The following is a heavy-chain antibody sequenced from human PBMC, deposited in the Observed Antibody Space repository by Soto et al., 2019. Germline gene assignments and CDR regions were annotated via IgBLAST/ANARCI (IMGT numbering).Heavy chain of an antibody. CDR2: VSGSGGTT. Sequence: EVQLMESGGGLVQPGESLRLSCVVSGFSLSGYALSWVRQAPGKGLEWVSAVSGSGGTTYYADSVKGRFTISRDNSKNTPYLQMNGLRVEDTAKYFCAKDGRRVGPTLNWLDSWGQGTQVTVTS. V-gene: IGHV3-23*01. J-gene: IGHJ5*01. CDR3: AKDGRRVGPTLNWLDS. D-gene: IGHD1-26*01. CDR1: GFSLSGYA.